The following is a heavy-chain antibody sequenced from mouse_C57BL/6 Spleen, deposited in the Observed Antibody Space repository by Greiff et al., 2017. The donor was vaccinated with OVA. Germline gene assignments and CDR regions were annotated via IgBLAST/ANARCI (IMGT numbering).Heavy chain of an antibody. CDR2: IDPTDSYT. CDR3: ARRGVMVTTGSWYFDV. V-gene: IGHV1-50*01. Sequence: QVQLQQPGAELVKPGASVKLSCKASGYTFTSYWMQWVKQRPGQGLEWIGEIDPTDSYTNYNQKFKGKATLTVDTSSSTAYMQLSSLTSEDSAVYYCARRGVMVTTGSWYFDVWGTGTTVTVSS. J-gene: IGHJ1*03. D-gene: IGHD2-2*01. CDR1: GYTFTSYW.